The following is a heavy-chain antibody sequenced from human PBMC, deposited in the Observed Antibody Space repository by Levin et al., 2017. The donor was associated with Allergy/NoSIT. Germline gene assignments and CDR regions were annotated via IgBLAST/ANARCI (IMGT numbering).Heavy chain of an antibody. CDR3: ARARYSGYDSPFDY. CDR1: GGSISSYY. Sequence: PSETLSLTCTVSGGSISSYYWSWIRQPPGKGLEWIGYIYYSGSTNYNPSLKSRVTISVDTSKNQFSLKLSSVTAADTAVYYCARARYSGYDSPFDYWGQGTLVTVSS. J-gene: IGHJ4*02. D-gene: IGHD5-12*01. CDR2: IYYSGST. V-gene: IGHV4-59*01.